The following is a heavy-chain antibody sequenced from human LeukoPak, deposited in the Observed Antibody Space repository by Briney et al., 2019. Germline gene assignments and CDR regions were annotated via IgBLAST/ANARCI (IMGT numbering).Heavy chain of an antibody. V-gene: IGHV1-46*01. Sequence: ASVTVPCKASGYSFTTYYIHWLRQAPGPGLEWMGVINPNGGSRSFAQKFQDSLTMTWDTSRSTVYMELRGLSSEETAVCYCAREIVVVPSAMGFDPWGQGTLVTVSS. CDR3: AREIVVVPSAMGFDP. J-gene: IGHJ5*02. CDR1: GYSFTTYY. D-gene: IGHD2-2*01. CDR2: INPNGGSR.